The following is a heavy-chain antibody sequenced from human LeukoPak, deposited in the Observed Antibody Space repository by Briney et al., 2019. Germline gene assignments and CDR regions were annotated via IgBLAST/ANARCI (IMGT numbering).Heavy chain of an antibody. J-gene: IGHJ3*02. V-gene: IGHV4-39*01. CDR2: IYYSGTT. CDR3: ASRYCRGGNCDSGLIGINAFDI. CDR1: GGSISSSTYY. Sequence: SETLSLTCTVSGGSISSSTYYWGWIRQPPGKGLEWIGTIYYSGTTNYNPSLKSRVTISVDTSKNQLSLKLSSVTAADTAVCYCASRYCRGGNCDSGLIGINAFDIWGQGTMVTVSS. D-gene: IGHD2-15*01.